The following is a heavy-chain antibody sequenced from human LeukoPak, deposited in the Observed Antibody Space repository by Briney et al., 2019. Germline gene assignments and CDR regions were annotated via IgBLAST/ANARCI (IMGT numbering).Heavy chain of an antibody. Sequence: GGSLRLSCTASGFTFSNYCMHWVRQTPGKGLIWVSRICPGGTITNYADSVKGRFTISRDDAKNMMFLQMNSLRADDTAVYYCARGSARIAEDYFDYWGQGNLVTVSS. CDR2: ICPGGTIT. CDR3: ARGSARIAEDYFDY. V-gene: IGHV3-74*01. CDR1: GFTFSNYC. J-gene: IGHJ4*02. D-gene: IGHD6-13*01.